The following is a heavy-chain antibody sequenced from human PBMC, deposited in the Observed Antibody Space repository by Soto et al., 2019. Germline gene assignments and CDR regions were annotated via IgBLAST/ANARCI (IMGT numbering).Heavy chain of an antibody. V-gene: IGHV3-30*18. CDR3: AKDKVPVVVTAPFDY. D-gene: IGHD2-21*02. CDR2: ISYAGSNK. CDR1: GFTFSSYG. Sequence: QVQLVESGGGVVQPGRSLRLSCAASGFTFSSYGMHWVRQAPGKGPEWVEVISYAGSNKYYADYVKGRFTISRDNSKNSLYLQMNRLRAEDTAVDYCAKDKVPVVVTAPFDYWGPGALGTVAS. J-gene: IGHJ4*02.